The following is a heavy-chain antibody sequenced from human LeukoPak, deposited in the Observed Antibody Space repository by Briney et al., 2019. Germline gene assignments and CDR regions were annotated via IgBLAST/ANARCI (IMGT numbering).Heavy chain of an antibody. J-gene: IGHJ6*03. CDR1: GDSVSSNMVA. Sequence: SQTLSLTCAISGDSVSSNMVAWSWIRQPPGKGLEWIGYIYYSGSTNYNPSLKSRVTISVDTSKNQFSLKLSSVTAADTAVYYCARGEMATIRYYYYYMDVWGKGTTVTVSS. CDR2: IYYSGST. D-gene: IGHD5-24*01. CDR3: ARGEMATIRYYYYYMDV. V-gene: IGHV4-61*08.